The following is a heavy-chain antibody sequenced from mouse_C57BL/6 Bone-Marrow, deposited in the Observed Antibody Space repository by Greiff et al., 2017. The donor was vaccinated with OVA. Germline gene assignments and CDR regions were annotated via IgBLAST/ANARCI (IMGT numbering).Heavy chain of an antibody. J-gene: IGHJ3*01. CDR3: ARRRDYYGLAY. CDR2: IDPSDSYT. D-gene: IGHD1-1*01. CDR1: GYTFTSYW. Sequence: QVQLQQPGAELVMPGASVKLSCKASGYTFTSYWMHWVKQRPGQGLEWIGEIDPSDSYTNYNQKFKGKSTLTVDKSSSTAYMQLSRLTSEDSAVYYCARRRDYYGLAYWGQGTLVTVSA. V-gene: IGHV1-69*01.